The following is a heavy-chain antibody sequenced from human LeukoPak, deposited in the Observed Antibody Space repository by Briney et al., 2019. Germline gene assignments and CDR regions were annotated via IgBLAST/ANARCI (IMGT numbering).Heavy chain of an antibody. CDR3: ARVHY. V-gene: IGHV1-2*06. J-gene: IGHJ4*02. CDR2: IIPNSGGS. Sequence: ASVKVSCKASGYTFTGYFMHWVRQAPGQGLEWMGRIIPNSGGSNFAQNFQGRVTMTRDTSISTAYMELSRLRSEDTAVYYCARVHYWGQGTLVTVSS. CDR1: GYTFTGYF.